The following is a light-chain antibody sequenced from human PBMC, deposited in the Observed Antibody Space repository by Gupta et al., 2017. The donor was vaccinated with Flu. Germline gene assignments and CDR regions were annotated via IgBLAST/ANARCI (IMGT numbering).Light chain of an antibody. CDR3: QQYGGSSYS. V-gene: IGKV3-20*01. J-gene: IGKJ2*03. CDR1: QTVSNNY. CDR2: GAS. Sequence: EIVLTQSPGTLSLSPGERATLSCRASQTVSNNYLAWYQQKPGQAPRLLIYGASARATGIPDRFRGSGFGTDFTLTISRLEPEDFALYYCQQYGGSSYSFGQWTKLDI.